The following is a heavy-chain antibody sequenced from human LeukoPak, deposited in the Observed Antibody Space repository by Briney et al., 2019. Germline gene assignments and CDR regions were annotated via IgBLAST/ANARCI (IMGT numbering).Heavy chain of an antibody. V-gene: IGHV1-2*02. CDR1: GYTFTGFY. Sequence: ASVKVSCKASGYTFTGFYMHWVRQAPGQGLEWMGWLNPNSGDTHSAKPFRGRLTMTGDTSISTAYMELSTLRSDDTAVYYCAIISPADKNWGQGTLVTVSS. CDR2: LNPNSGDT. J-gene: IGHJ4*02. CDR3: AIISPADKN. D-gene: IGHD2-2*01.